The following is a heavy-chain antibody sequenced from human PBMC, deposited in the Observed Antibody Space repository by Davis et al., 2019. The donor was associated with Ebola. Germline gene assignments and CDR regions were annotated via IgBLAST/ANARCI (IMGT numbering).Heavy chain of an antibody. J-gene: IGHJ6*02. Sequence: SVKVSCKASGGTFSSYAISWVRQAPGQGLEWMGGIIPIFGTANYAQKFQGRVTITRDTSASTAYMELSSLRSEDTAVYYCARDRIVVVVAATQAYYYYGMDVWGQGTTVTVSS. D-gene: IGHD2-15*01. CDR1: GGTFSSYA. V-gene: IGHV1-69*05. CDR3: ARDRIVVVVAATQAYYYYGMDV. CDR2: IIPIFGTA.